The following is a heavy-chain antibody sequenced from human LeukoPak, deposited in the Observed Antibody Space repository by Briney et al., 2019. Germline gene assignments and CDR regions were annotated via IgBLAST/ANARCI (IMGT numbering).Heavy chain of an antibody. Sequence: GESLKISCKGSGYSFTTYWIGWVRQMPGKGLEWMGGIYPADSDTKYSPSFQGQVTISADKSISTAYLQWSSLKVSDTAMYYCARHLGNWFDPWGQGTLVTVSS. V-gene: IGHV5-51*01. CDR1: GYSFTTYW. CDR2: IYPADSDT. D-gene: IGHD3-16*01. CDR3: ARHLGNWFDP. J-gene: IGHJ5*02.